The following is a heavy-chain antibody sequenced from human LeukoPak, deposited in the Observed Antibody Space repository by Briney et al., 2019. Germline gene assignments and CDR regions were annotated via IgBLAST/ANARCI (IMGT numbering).Heavy chain of an antibody. J-gene: IGHJ6*02. Sequence: GGSLRLSCRASGFTFNDYHMSWLRQAPGKGLEWISYISISGSYINHTDSVKGRFTISRDNAKNSLYLQMTSLRAEDTAVYYCARCGTPNNYHHYGLDVWGQGTPATLSS. CDR3: ARCGTPNNYHHYGLDV. V-gene: IGHV3-11*03. CDR2: ISISGSYI. CDR1: GFTFNDYH. D-gene: IGHD5-24*01.